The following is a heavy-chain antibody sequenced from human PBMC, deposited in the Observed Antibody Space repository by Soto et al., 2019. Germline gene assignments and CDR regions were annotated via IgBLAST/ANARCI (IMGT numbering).Heavy chain of an antibody. Sequence: QVHLVESGGGVVQPGTSLRVSCVGSGFTFRSYVIHWVRQAPGKGLEWVDLTSYDGSDKYYADSVRGRFTISRDNSRNTVDLQIDSLRLEDTALYYCARWGTTGGLDVWGQGTLVSVSS. D-gene: IGHD3-16*01. J-gene: IGHJ1*01. CDR3: ARWGTTGGLDV. CDR2: TSYDGSDK. CDR1: GFTFRSYV. V-gene: IGHV3-30*19.